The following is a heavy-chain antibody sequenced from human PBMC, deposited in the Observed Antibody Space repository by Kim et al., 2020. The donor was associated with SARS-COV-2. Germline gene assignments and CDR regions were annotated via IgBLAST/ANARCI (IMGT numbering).Heavy chain of an antibody. CDR1: GFSLSTSGVG. Sequence: SGPTLVNPTPTLTLTCTFSGFSLSTSGVGVGWIRQPPGKALEWLALIYWDDDKRYSPSLKSRLTITRDTSKNQVVLTMTNMDPVDTATYYCAHRLSTGHSSGWPGPYFDYWGQGTLVTVSS. CDR2: IYWDDDK. V-gene: IGHV2-5*02. D-gene: IGHD6-19*01. CDR3: AHRLSTGHSSGWPGPYFDY. J-gene: IGHJ4*02.